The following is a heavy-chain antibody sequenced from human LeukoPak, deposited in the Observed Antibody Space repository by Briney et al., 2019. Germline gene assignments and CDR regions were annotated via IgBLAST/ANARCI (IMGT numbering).Heavy chain of an antibody. CDR1: GFTFSSYG. V-gene: IGHV3-33*01. D-gene: IGHD3-3*01. J-gene: IGHJ6*02. CDR2: IWYDGSNK. Sequence: PGGSLRLSCAASGFTFSSYGMHWVRQAPGKGLEWVAVIWYDGSNKYYADSVKGRFTISRDNSKNTLHLQMNSLRAEDTAVYYCARGRYDFWSGYYADYYYYYGMDVWGQGTTVTVSS. CDR3: ARGRYDFWSGYYADYYYYYGMDV.